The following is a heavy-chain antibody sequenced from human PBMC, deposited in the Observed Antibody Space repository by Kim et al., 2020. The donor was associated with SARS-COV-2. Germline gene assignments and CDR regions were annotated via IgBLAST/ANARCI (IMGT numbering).Heavy chain of an antibody. V-gene: IGHV4-34*01. J-gene: IGHJ2*01. CDR3: ARDLTVRYFDL. Sequence: TSNPSLKRRVTISGGTSKNQFALKRSAGTVADTAVYYCARDLTVRYFDLWGRGTLVTVSS. D-gene: IGHD3-9*01.